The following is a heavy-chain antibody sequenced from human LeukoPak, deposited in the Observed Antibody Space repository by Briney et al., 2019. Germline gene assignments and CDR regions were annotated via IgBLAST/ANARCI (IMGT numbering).Heavy chain of an antibody. CDR2: IYHSGTT. J-gene: IGHJ4*02. Sequence: SETLSLTCAVSGGSITSSHHWWSWARRPPGKGLEWIGEIYHSGTTNYNPSLKSRVTMTLDKSNNQFSLRLSSVTAADTAVYFCATYFYGDDHAYYIDYWGQGTLVTVSS. D-gene: IGHD4-17*01. CDR1: GGSITSSHHW. V-gene: IGHV4-4*02. CDR3: ATYFYGDDHAYYIDY.